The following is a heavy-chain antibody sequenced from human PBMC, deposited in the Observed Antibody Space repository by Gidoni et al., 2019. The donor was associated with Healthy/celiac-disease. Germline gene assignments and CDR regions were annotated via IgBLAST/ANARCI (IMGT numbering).Heavy chain of an antibody. Sequence: GYTFTSYGISWVRQAPGQVLEWMGWISAYNGNTNYAQKLQGRVTMTTDTYTSKDYMDLRSLRSDDTPVYYCARIWGDIVVVPSAYNWFDPWGQGTLVTVSS. CDR2: ISAYNGNT. CDR3: ARIWGDIVVVPSAYNWFDP. V-gene: IGHV1-18*01. D-gene: IGHD2-2*01. J-gene: IGHJ5*02. CDR1: GYTFTSYG.